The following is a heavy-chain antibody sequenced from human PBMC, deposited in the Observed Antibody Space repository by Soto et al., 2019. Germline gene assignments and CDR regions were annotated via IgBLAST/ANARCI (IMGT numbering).Heavy chain of an antibody. J-gene: IGHJ6*02. CDR3: ARDYGYSYGAYYYYYGMDV. Sequence: SGTLSLTVTVSGGAVSRARYYWTGIRQPPVNGLEWIGYIYYSGSTNYTPSLKRRVTISVDTSKNQFSLKLSSVTAAVTAVYYCARDYGYSYGAYYYYYGMDVWGQGTTVT. CDR1: GGAVSRARYY. D-gene: IGHD5-18*01. CDR2: IYYSGST. V-gene: IGHV4-61*01.